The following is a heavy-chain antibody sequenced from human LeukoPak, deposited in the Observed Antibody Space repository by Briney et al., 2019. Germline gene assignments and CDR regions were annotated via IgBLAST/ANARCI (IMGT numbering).Heavy chain of an antibody. Sequence: ASVKVSCKASGYTFTSYGVSWVRQAPGQGLEWMGWMNPNSANTGYAQKFQGRVTMTRNTSISTAYMELSSLRSEDTAVYYCARGFYSSSSDYHFDYWGQGTLVTVSS. D-gene: IGHD6-6*01. J-gene: IGHJ4*02. V-gene: IGHV1-8*02. CDR2: MNPNSANT. CDR1: GYTFTSYG. CDR3: ARGFYSSSSDYHFDY.